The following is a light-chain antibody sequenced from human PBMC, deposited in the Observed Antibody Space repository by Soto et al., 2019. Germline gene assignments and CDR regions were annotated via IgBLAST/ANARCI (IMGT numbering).Light chain of an antibody. CDR1: QSVSSN. CDR2: GAS. J-gene: IGKJ2*01. V-gene: IGKV3-15*01. CDR3: QQYKSWPPYT. Sequence: EIVMTQSPATLSVSPGERATLSCRASQSVSSNLAWYQQKPGQAPRLLIYGASTRATGIPARFSGSGSGTEFTLTISSLQSEDFAVYYCQQYKSWPPYTFGQGTKVEIK.